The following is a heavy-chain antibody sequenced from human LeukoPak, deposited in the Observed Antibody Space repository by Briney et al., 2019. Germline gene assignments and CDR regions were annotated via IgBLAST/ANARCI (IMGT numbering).Heavy chain of an antibody. J-gene: IGHJ4*02. Sequence: GGSLRLSCAASGFTVSSNYMSWVRQAPGKGLEWVSVIYSGDSTYYADSVKGRFTISRDSSKNTLYLQMNSLRAEDTAVYYCARDSRRTVFDSWGQGTLVIVSS. CDR2: IYSGDST. CDR3: ARDSRRTVFDS. V-gene: IGHV3-53*01. CDR1: GFTVSSNY.